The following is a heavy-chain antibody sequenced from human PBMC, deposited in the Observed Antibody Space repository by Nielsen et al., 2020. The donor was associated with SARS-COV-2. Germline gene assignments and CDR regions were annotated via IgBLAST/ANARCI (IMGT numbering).Heavy chain of an antibody. J-gene: IGHJ6*02. CDR2: ISSSSSYI. Sequence: GGSLRLSCAASGFTFSSYSMNWVRQAPGKGLEWVSSISSSSSYIYYADSVKGRFTISRDNAKNSLYLQMNSLRAEDTAVYYCAREEIWFGEEGYYYYGMDVWGQGTTVTVSS. CDR3: AREEIWFGEEGYYYYGMDV. D-gene: IGHD3-10*01. V-gene: IGHV3-21*01. CDR1: GFTFSSYS.